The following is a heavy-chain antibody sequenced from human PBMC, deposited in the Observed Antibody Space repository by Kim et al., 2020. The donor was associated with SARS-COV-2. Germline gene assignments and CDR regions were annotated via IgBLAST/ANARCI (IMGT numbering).Heavy chain of an antibody. V-gene: IGHV3-48*02. J-gene: IGHJ4*02. D-gene: IGHD3-10*01. CDR3: ARDYRYGSGSYLIDY. CDR1: GFTFSSYS. CDR2: ISSSSSTI. Sequence: GGSLRLSCAASGFTFSSYSMNWVRQAPGKGLEWVSYISSSSSTIYYADSVKGRFTISRDNAKNSLYLQMNSLRDEDTAVYYCARDYRYGSGSYLIDYWGQGTLVTVSS.